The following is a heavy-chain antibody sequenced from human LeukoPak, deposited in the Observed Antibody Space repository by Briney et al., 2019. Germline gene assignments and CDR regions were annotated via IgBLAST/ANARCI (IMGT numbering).Heavy chain of an antibody. V-gene: IGHV5-10-1*01. CDR3: ARHPRGTYTFDY. J-gene: IGHJ4*02. CDR2: IDPSDSYT. CDR1: GYSFTTYW. Sequence: GESLRISCKASGYSFTTYWITWVCQMPGKGLEWMGTIDPSDSYTNYSPSFQGHVTISADKSITTAYLQWSSLKASDTAMYYCARHPRGTYTFDYWGQGSLVTVSS. D-gene: IGHD1-26*01.